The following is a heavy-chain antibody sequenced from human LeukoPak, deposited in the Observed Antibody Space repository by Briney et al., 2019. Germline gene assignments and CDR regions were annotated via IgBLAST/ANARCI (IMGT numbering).Heavy chain of an antibody. D-gene: IGHD1-26*01. CDR3: ARAGGRHGLDY. Sequence: ASVKVSCKASGYTFTSCCISWVRQAPGQGREWMGWISAYNGNTNYAQKLQSRVTMTTDTSTSTAYMELRSLRSDDTAVYYCARAGGRHGLDYWGQGTLVPVSS. CDR2: ISAYNGNT. CDR1: GYTFTSCC. V-gene: IGHV1-18*01. J-gene: IGHJ4*02.